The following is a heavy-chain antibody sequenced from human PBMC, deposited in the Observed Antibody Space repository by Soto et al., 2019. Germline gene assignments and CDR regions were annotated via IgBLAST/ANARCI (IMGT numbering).Heavy chain of an antibody. D-gene: IGHD6-13*01. Sequence: PGGSLRLSCAASGFTFSSYSMNWVRQAPGKGLEWVSYISSSSSTIYYADSVKGRFTISRDNAKNSLYLQMNSRRAEDTAVYYCARDRAAAGADDAFDIWGQGTMVTVSS. CDR1: GFTFSSYS. CDR2: ISSSSSTI. CDR3: ARDRAAAGADDAFDI. V-gene: IGHV3-48*01. J-gene: IGHJ3*02.